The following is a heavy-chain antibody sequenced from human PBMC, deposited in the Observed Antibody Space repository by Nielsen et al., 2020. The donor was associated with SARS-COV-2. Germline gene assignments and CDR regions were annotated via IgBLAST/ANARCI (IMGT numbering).Heavy chain of an antibody. CDR2: IIPIFGTA. V-gene: IGHV1-69*13. D-gene: IGHD3-3*01. CDR3: ASSRYEVTIFGVVYYGMDV. CDR1: GGTFSSYA. J-gene: IGHJ6*02. Sequence: SVKVSCKASGGTFSSYAISWVRQAPGQGLEWMGGIIPIFGTANYAQKFQGRVTITADESTSTAYMELSSLRSEDTAVYYCASSRYEVTIFGVVYYGMDVWGQGTTVTVSS.